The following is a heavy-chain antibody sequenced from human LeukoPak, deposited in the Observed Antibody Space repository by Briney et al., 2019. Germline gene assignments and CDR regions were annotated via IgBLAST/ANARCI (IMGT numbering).Heavy chain of an antibody. CDR2: IYYSGST. CDR1: GGSICTHY. J-gene: IGHJ4*02. Sequence: PSETLSLTCTVSGGSICTHYWSWIRQPPGKGLEWIGYIYYSGSTNYNPSLKSRVTISVDTSKNQFSLKLSSVTAADTAVYYCARVVQVRYSSGWYFDYWGQGILVTVSS. D-gene: IGHD6-19*01. CDR3: ARVVQVRYSSGWYFDY. V-gene: IGHV4-59*11.